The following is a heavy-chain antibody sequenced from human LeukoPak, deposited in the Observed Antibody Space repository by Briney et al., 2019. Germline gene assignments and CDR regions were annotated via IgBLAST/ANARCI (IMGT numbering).Heavy chain of an antibody. V-gene: IGHV4-34*01. D-gene: IGHD3-9*01. CDR3: ARGYFDWLSQAPNWFDP. CDR2: IYYSGST. CDR1: GGSFSGYY. Sequence: SETLSLTCAVYGGSFSGYYWSWIRQPPGKGLEWIGSIYYSGSTYYNPSLKSRVTISVDTSKNQFSLKLSSVTAADTAVYYCARGYFDWLSQAPNWFDPWGQGTLVTVSS. J-gene: IGHJ5*02.